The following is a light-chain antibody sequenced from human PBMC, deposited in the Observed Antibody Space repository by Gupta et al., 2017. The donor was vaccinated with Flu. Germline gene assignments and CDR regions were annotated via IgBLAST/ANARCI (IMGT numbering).Light chain of an antibody. CDR1: SSDVGGYNY. CDR3: SSDAGSNNLG. V-gene: IGLV2-8*01. Sequence: QSALTQPPSASGSPGQSVTISCARTSSDVGGYNYVSWYQQRPGKAPKLLIYEVNKRPSGVPDRFSGSKSGNTASLTVSGLQADDEADYYCSSDAGSNNLGFGGGTKLTVL. CDR2: EVN. J-gene: IGLJ2*01.